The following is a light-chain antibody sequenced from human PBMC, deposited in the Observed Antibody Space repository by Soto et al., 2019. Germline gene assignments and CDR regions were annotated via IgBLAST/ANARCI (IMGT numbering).Light chain of an antibody. J-gene: IGKJ1*01. Sequence: DIEMTQSPSTLSASVGDRVTITCRASQSINSWLAWYQQKPGKAPKLRIHEAPRWESGVPSSFSGSGSGTDFTLTSSSLQPDVFASYYCQQYSCYRTFGQGTRVEIK. CDR2: EAP. CDR1: QSINSW. CDR3: QQYSCYRT. V-gene: IGKV1-5*03.